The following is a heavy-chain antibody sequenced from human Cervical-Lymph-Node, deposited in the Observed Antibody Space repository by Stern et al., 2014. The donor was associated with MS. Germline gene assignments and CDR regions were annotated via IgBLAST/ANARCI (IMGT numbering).Heavy chain of an antibody. V-gene: IGHV1-18*01. D-gene: IGHD6-6*01. Sequence: QDQLVQSGAEVKKPGASVKVSCKASGYTFTTYAISWVRLAPGQVLEWMGWINVYNGDTNYAQNLQGRVTMTTDTSTRTAYMELRSLRSDDTAVYYCARGRVSYSSSSSLDNWGQGTLVTVSS. CDR1: GYTFTTYA. CDR2: INVYNGDT. J-gene: IGHJ4*02. CDR3: ARGRVSYSSSSSLDN.